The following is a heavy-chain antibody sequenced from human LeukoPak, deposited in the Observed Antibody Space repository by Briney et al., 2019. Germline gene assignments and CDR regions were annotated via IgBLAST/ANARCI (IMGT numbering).Heavy chain of an antibody. V-gene: IGHV4-61*02. CDR1: GGSISSGSYY. J-gene: IGHJ5*02. Sequence: SETLSLTCTVSGGSISSGSYYWSWIRQPAGKGLDWIGRIYTSGSTNYNPSLKSRVTISVDTSKNQFSLKLSSVTAADTAVYYCARGLVVRWATADWFDPWGQGTLVTVSS. CDR2: IYTSGST. D-gene: IGHD3-10*01. CDR3: ARGLVVRWATADWFDP.